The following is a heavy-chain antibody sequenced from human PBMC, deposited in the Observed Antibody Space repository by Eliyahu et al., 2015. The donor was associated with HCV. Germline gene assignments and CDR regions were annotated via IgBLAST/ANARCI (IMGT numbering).Heavy chain of an antibody. CDR3: ARAFRSYGALDF. V-gene: IGHV2-70*04. J-gene: IGHJ4*02. D-gene: IGHD4-17*01. CDR1: GFSLSTSQVR. Sequence: QVTLKESGPALVKPTQTLTLTCAFSGFSLSTSQVRVXWIRQPPGKALEWLARIDWDDDTFYSPSLRTRLSISKDTSKNQVVLTLTNMDPVDTATYFCARAFRSYGALDFWGQGILVTVSS. CDR2: IDWDDDT.